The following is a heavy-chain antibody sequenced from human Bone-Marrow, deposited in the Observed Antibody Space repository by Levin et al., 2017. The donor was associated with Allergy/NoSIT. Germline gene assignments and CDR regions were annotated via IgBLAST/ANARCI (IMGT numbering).Heavy chain of an antibody. D-gene: IGHD3-16*02. J-gene: IGHJ5*02. CDR1: GASISPNY. Sequence: SETLSLTCTVSGASISPNYWSWIRQFPGKGLEWIGYIYDSGSPNYNPSLRSRVAMSVDTSKNQFSLKLRSVTAADTAVYYCAKEGDYVWGSYRYFDPWGQGILVTVSS. V-gene: IGHV4-59*01. CDR3: AKEGDYVWGSYRYFDP. CDR2: IYDSGSP.